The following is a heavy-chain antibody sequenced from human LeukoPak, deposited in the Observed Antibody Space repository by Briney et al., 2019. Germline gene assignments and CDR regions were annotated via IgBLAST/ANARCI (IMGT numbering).Heavy chain of an antibody. CDR2: INAGNGNT. D-gene: IGHD2-8*01. V-gene: IGHV1-3*01. CDR3: ARLKYCTNGVCYAGFDY. CDR1: GYTFTSYA. Sequence: GASVKVSCKASGYTFTSYAMHWVRQAPGQRFEWMGWINAGNGNTKYSQKFQGRVTITRDTSADTAYMELSSLRSEDTAVYYCARLKYCTNGVCYAGFDYWGQGTLVTVSS. J-gene: IGHJ4*02.